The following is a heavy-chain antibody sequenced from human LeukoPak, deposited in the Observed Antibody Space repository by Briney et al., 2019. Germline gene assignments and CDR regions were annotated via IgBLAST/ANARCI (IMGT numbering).Heavy chain of an antibody. CDR3: ARAVTYYYDSSGYPTLDY. V-gene: IGHV4-59*08. CDR1: GGSISSYY. CDR2: IYYSGST. J-gene: IGHJ4*02. D-gene: IGHD3-22*01. Sequence: PSETLSLTCSVSGGSISSYYCSWIRQPPGKGLEWIGYIYYSGSTNYNPSLKSRVTISVDMSKNQFSLKLSSVTAADTAVYYCARAVTYYYDSSGYPTLDYWGQGTLVTVSS.